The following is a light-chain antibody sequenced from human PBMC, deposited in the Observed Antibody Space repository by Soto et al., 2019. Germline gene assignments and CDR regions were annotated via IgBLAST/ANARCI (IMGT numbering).Light chain of an antibody. J-gene: IGKJ4*01. CDR2: DAS. Sequence: GDRVTIACRASQRISMLLAWYQRKPGKAPKLLIYDASILETGVPSRFSGSGSGTEFTLTINSLQPDDFADYYCQQYSGYPLTFGGGTKVQI. CDR1: QRISML. V-gene: IGKV1-5*01. CDR3: QQYSGYPLT.